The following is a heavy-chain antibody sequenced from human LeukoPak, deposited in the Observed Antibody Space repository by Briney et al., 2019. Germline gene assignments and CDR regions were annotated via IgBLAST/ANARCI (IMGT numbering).Heavy chain of an antibody. V-gene: IGHV4-59*01. D-gene: IGHD3-22*01. CDR3: ARDHNYYDSSGYLFDP. CDR2: IYYSGST. CDR1: GGSISSYY. Sequence: SSETLSLTCTVSGGSISSYYWSWIRQPPGKGLEWIGYIYYSGSTNYNPSLKSRVTISVDTSKNQFSLKLSSVTAEDTAVYYCARDHNYYDSSGYLFDPWGPGTLVSVSS. J-gene: IGHJ5*02.